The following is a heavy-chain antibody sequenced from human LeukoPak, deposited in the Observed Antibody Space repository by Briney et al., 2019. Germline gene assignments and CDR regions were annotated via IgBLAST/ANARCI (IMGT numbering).Heavy chain of an antibody. Sequence: ASVKVSCKASGYTFTSYGISWVRQAPGQGLEWMGWISAYNGNTNYAQKLQGRVTMTRDTSTSTVYMELSSLRSEDTAVYYCARGGLLQKYNCFDPWGQGTLVTVSS. J-gene: IGHJ5*02. D-gene: IGHD3-10*01. V-gene: IGHV1-18*01. CDR2: ISAYNGNT. CDR1: GYTFTSYG. CDR3: ARGGLLQKYNCFDP.